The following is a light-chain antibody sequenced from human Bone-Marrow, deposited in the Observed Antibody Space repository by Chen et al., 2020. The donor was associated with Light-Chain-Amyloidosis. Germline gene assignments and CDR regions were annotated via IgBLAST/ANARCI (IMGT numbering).Light chain of an antibody. CDR1: NIGSTS. CDR3: QVWDRSSDRPV. J-gene: IGLJ3*02. V-gene: IGLV3-21*02. CDR2: DDS. Sequence: SYVLTQPSSVSVAPGQTATIACGGNNIGSTSVHWYQQTPGQAPLLVVYDDSDRPSGIPERLSGSNSGNTATLTNSWVEAGDEADYYCQVWDRSSDRPVFGGGTKLTVL.